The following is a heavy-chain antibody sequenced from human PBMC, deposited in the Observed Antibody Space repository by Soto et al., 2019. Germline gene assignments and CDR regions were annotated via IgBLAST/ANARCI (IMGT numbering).Heavy chain of an antibody. CDR1: GFTFSSYA. J-gene: IGHJ6*02. CDR2: ISGSGGST. D-gene: IGHD3-22*01. V-gene: IGHV3-23*01. Sequence: EVQLLESGGGLVQPGGSLRLSYAASGFTFSSYAMSWVRQAPGKGLEWVSAISGSGGSTYYADSVKGRFTISRDNSKNTLYLQMNSLRAEDTAVYYCAKDRASSGYYYDYYYYYGMDVWGQGTTVTVSS. CDR3: AKDRASSGYYYDYYYYYGMDV.